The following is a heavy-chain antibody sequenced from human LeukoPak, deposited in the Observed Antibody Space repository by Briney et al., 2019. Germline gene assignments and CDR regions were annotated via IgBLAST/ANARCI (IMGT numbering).Heavy chain of an antibody. Sequence: GGSLRLSCAVSGLSFSSYAIHWVRQAPGKGLEWVAFIRHDGSDKYCADSVKGRFTISRDNSKNTIYLQMNSLRAEDTALYYCAKDSSAWACDYWGQGTLVTVSS. V-gene: IGHV3-30*02. CDR1: GLSFSSYA. D-gene: IGHD6-19*01. CDR3: AKDSSAWACDY. J-gene: IGHJ4*02. CDR2: IRHDGSDK.